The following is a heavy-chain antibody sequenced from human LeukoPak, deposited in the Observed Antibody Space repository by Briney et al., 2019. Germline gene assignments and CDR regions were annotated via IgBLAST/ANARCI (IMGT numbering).Heavy chain of an antibody. D-gene: IGHD2-2*01. V-gene: IGHV3-9*01. CDR2: VSWNSVSL. CDR1: GFTFDDYP. J-gene: IGHJ3*02. Sequence: GGSLRLSCAASGFTFDDYPMHSVRQAPGKGLEWVSGVSWNSVSLDYAESVKGRFTIYRDNAKNSLYLQMNSLRAEDTALYYCAIENIYCSGTSCYHDAFDIWGQGTMVSVSS. CDR3: AIENIYCSGTSCYHDAFDI.